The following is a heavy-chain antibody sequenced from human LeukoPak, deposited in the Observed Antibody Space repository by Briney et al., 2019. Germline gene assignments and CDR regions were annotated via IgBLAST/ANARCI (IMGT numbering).Heavy chain of an antibody. CDR1: GFTFSSYA. J-gene: IGHJ4*02. CDR3: ARDRDDFWSGFHYYFDY. D-gene: IGHD3-3*01. Sequence: PGGSLRLSCAASGFTFSSYAMHWVRQAPGKGLEWVAVISYDGSNKYYADSVKGRFTISRDNSKNTLYLQMNSLRAEDTAVYYCARDRDDFWSGFHYYFDYWGQGTLVTVSS. CDR2: ISYDGSNK. V-gene: IGHV3-30-3*01.